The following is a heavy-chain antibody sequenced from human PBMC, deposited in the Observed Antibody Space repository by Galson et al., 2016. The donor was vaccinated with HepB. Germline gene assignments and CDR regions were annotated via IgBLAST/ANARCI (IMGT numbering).Heavy chain of an antibody. CDR2: ISSSRSYI. V-gene: IGHV3-21*01. CDR1: GFTFSSYS. D-gene: IGHD1-26*01. Sequence: SLRLSCAASGFTFSSYSMHWVRQAPGKGLEWVSSISSSRSYIYYADSVKGRFTISRDNAKNSLYLQMNSLRAEDTAVYYCARGDIVGAIFDYWGQGTLVTVSS. J-gene: IGHJ4*02. CDR3: ARGDIVGAIFDY.